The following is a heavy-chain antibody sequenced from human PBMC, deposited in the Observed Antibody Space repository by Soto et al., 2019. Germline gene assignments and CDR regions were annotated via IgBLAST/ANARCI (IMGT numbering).Heavy chain of an antibody. Sequence: EVKLVESGGGLVQPGGSRRLSCAASGFAFSSYYMSWVRQAPGKGLEWVANIKQDEREKYYLDSVKGRFTISRDDAKNSLYLQMNSLRVDDTAVYYCAREKRANGYVDYWGQGTLVTVSS. CDR1: GFAFSSYY. CDR2: IKQDEREK. D-gene: IGHD4-17*01. J-gene: IGHJ4*02. CDR3: AREKRANGYVDY. V-gene: IGHV3-7*01.